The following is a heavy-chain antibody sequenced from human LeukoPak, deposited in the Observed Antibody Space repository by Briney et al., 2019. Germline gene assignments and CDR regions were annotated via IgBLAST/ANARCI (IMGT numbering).Heavy chain of an antibody. CDR1: GFTFRSYG. Sequence: GRSLRLSCAASGFTFRSYGMNRVRQAPGKGLEWLAIVWYDGSNKYYADSVKGRFTISRDNSKNTLYLEMSSLRAEDTAVYYCARVGFGELDGQGMDGWGKGTTVTVSS. D-gene: IGHD3-10*01. J-gene: IGHJ6*04. CDR3: ARVGFGELDGQGMDG. V-gene: IGHV3-33*01. CDR2: VWYDGSNK.